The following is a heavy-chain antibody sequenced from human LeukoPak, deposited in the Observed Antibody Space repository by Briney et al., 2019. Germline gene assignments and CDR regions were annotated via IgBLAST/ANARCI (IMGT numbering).Heavy chain of an antibody. CDR2: IYTGGNT. D-gene: IGHD5-18*01. J-gene: IGHJ4*02. CDR1: RFIVSSNY. V-gene: IGHV3-66*01. Sequence: GGSLRLSCAASRFIVSSNYMSWVRQAPGKGLEWISIIYTGGNTYYADSVKGRFTISRDNAKKTLYLQMNSLRAEDTAVYYCARGGITSMDGCWGQGTLVTVSS. CDR3: ARGGITSMDGC.